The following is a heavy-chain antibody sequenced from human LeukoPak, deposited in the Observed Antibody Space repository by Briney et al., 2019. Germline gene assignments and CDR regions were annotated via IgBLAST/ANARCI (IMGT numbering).Heavy chain of an antibody. D-gene: IGHD4-23*01. Sequence: GSSVKVSCKASGGTFSSYAISWVRQAPGQGLEWMGGIIPIFGTANYAQKFQGRVTITADESTSTAYMELSSLRSEDTAVYYCAFRPYGGTPFDYWGQGTLVTVSS. CDR3: AFRPYGGTPFDY. V-gene: IGHV1-69*01. J-gene: IGHJ4*02. CDR1: GGTFSSYA. CDR2: IIPIFGTA.